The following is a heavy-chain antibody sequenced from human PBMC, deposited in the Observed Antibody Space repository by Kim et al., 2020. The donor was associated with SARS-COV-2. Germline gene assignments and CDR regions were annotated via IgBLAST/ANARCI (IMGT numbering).Heavy chain of an antibody. V-gene: IGHV3-7*03. CDR3: ARNNAMDV. Sequence: GGSLRLSCAASGFSFSNHWMNWVRQAPGRGPEWVANINQHGSEKYYVASVGGRFTISRDDAKNALYLQMNSLRAEDTATYYCARNNAMDVWGQGTTVTVSS. J-gene: IGHJ6*02. CDR1: GFSFSNHW. CDR2: INQHGSEK.